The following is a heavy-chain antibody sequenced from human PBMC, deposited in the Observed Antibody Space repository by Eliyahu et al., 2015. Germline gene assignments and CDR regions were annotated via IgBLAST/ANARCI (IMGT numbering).Heavy chain of an antibody. Sequence: QVQLQESGPGLVKPSETLSLTCTXXGGSISSXYWSWXRQPPGKGLEWIGYIYYSGSTNYNPSLKSRVTISVDTSKNQFSLKLSSVTAADTAVYYCARHNVEIGGYYYMDVWGKGTTVTVSS. J-gene: IGHJ6*03. D-gene: IGHD2-21*01. V-gene: IGHV4-59*01. CDR3: ARHNVEIGGYYYMDV. CDR1: GGSISSXY. CDR2: IYYSGST.